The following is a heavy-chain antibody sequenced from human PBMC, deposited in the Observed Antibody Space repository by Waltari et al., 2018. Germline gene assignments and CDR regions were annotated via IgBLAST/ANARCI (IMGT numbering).Heavy chain of an antibody. V-gene: IGHV4-61*02. CDR3: ARDSGYNFLYYFDL. CDR1: GASLSSGSYC. J-gene: IGHJ4*02. Sequence: QVQLQESGPGLVKPSQTLSLTCTVAGASLSSGSYCWTWLRPPAGQTLEWAVRFFTSGSSNSNPSLKSRVTVSVDTSKNQFSRRLTSVTAADTAVYYCARDSGYNFLYYFDLWGQGVWVTVSS. D-gene: IGHD5-12*01. CDR2: FFTSGSS.